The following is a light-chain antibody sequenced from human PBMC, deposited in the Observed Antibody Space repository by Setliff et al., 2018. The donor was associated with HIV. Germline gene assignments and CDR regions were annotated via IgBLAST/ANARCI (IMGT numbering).Light chain of an antibody. CDR1: KLGDKY. CDR2: QDN. Sequence: SYELTQPRSVSVSPGQTASITCSGHKLGDKYACWYQQKPGQSPVLVIYQDNKRPSGIPERFSGSNSGNTATLTISGTQAMDEADYYCQAWDSSTAWNVFGTGTKVTVL. J-gene: IGLJ1*01. CDR3: QAWDSSTAWNV. V-gene: IGLV3-1*01.